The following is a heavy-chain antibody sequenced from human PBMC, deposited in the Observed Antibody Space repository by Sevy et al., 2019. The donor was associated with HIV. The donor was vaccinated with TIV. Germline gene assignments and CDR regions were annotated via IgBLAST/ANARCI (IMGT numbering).Heavy chain of an antibody. CDR2: ISAYNGNT. Sequence: ASVKVYCKASGYTFTSYGISWVRQAPGQGLEWMGWISAYNGNTNYAQKLQGRVTMTTDTSTSTAYMELRSLRSDDTAVYYCARWTFDYFVADYWGQGTLVTVSS. CDR1: GYTFTSYG. D-gene: IGHD5-12*01. CDR3: ARWTFDYFVADY. J-gene: IGHJ4*02. V-gene: IGHV1-18*01.